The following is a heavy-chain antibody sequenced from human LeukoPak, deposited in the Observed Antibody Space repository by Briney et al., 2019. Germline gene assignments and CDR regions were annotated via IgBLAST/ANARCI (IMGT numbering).Heavy chain of an antibody. CDR1: GSTFSSYG. CDR2: IWYDGSNK. CDR3: ARDPRYDFWSGSYGMDV. V-gene: IGHV3-33*01. D-gene: IGHD3-3*01. J-gene: IGHJ6*02. Sequence: GGSLRLSCAASGSTFSSYGMHWVRQAPGKGLEWVAVIWYDGSNKYYADSVKGRFTISRDNSKNTLYLQMNSLRAEDTAVYYCARDPRYDFWSGSYGMDVWGQGTTVTVSS.